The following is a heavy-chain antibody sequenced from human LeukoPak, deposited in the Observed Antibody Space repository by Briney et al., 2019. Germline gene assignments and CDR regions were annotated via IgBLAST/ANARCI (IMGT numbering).Heavy chain of an antibody. Sequence: SETLSLTCTVSGGSINGYYWSWIRQPPGKGLEWIGYIFTSGSTNYSPSLKSRVTISIDTSKNQFSLKLSSVTAADTAVYYCARVVMVRGEYYFDYWGQGTLVTVSS. J-gene: IGHJ4*02. CDR1: GGSINGYY. D-gene: IGHD3-10*01. CDR3: ARVVMVRGEYYFDY. V-gene: IGHV4-4*09. CDR2: IFTSGST.